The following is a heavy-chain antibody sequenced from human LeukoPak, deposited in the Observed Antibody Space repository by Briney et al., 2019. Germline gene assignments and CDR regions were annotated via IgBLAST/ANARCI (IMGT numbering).Heavy chain of an antibody. J-gene: IGHJ4*02. CDR1: GFTFSSNA. V-gene: IGHV3-33*08. CDR3: ARDYDFWTVDY. Sequence: GGSLRLSCAASGFTFSSNAMSWVRQAPGKGLEGVAVIWYDGSNKYYADSVKGRFTISRDNSKNTVYLQMNSLRAEDTAVYYCARDYDFWTVDYWGQGTLVTVSS. D-gene: IGHD3-3*01. CDR2: IWYDGSNK.